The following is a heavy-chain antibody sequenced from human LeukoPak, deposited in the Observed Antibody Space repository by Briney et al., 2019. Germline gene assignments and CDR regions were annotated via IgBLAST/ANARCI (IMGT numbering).Heavy chain of an antibody. CDR2: IYTSGST. CDR3: ARGRNYGSGSRVPPDYYYMDV. Sequence: PSETLSLTCTVSGGSISSGSYYWSWIRQPAGKGLEWIGRIYTSGSTNYSPSLKSRVTISVDTSKNQFSLKLSSVTAADTAVYYCARGRNYGSGSRVPPDYYYMDVWGKGTTVTVSS. CDR1: GGSISSGSYY. J-gene: IGHJ6*03. D-gene: IGHD3-10*01. V-gene: IGHV4-61*02.